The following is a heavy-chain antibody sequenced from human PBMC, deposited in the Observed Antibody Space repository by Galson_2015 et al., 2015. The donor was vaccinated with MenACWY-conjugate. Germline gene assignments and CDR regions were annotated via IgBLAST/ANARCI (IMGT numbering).Heavy chain of an antibody. V-gene: IGHV3-11*06. D-gene: IGHD2-21*01. CDR3: ARIEAYGMDV. CDR2: ISSSSGYR. Sequence: SLRLSCAASAFTFSDYYMTWLRQAPGKGLEWVSYISSSSGYRNYADSVKGRFTISRDNARNSLYLQMNSLRPEDTAVYYCARIEAYGMDVWGQGTTVTVSS. CDR1: AFTFSDYY. J-gene: IGHJ6*02.